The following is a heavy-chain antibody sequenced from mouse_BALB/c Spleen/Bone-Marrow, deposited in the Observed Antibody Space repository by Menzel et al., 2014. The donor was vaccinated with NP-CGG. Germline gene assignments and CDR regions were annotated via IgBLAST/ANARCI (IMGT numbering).Heavy chain of an antibody. CDR2: IDPENGNT. J-gene: IGHJ4*01. V-gene: IGHV14-1*02. CDR1: GFNIKDYY. CDR3: ARGDGYAMDY. Sequence: VQLQQSGAEIVRPGALVKLSCKASGFNIKDYYMHWVKQRPEQGLEWIGWIDPENGNTIYDPKFQGKASITADTSSNTAYLQLSSPTSEDTAVYYCARGDGYAMDYWGQGTSVTVSS.